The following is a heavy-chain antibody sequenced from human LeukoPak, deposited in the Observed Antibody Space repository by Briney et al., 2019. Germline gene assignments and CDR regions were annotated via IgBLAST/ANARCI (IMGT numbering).Heavy chain of an antibody. D-gene: IGHD6-13*01. CDR1: GFTFSDYY. Sequence: GGSLRLSCAASGFTFSDYYMSWIRQAPGKGLEWVSYISSSGSTIYYADSVKGRFTISRDNAKNSLYLQMNSLRAKDTAVYYCARARPTYSSTNYFDYWGQGTLVTVSS. CDR3: ARARPTYSSTNYFDY. CDR2: ISSSGSTI. J-gene: IGHJ4*02. V-gene: IGHV3-11*04.